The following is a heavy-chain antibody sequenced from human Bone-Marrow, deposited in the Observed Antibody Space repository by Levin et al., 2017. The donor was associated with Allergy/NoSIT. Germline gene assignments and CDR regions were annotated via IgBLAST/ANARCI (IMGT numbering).Heavy chain of an antibody. CDR1: AFTFSDYY. CDR3: ARGDRRGYTYRYVY. V-gene: IGHV3-11*01. J-gene: IGHJ4*02. CDR2: ISSSGSNI. Sequence: PGGSLRLSCAASAFTFSDYYMTWIRQAPGKGLEWVSYISSSGSNIYYAESVKGRFTISRDNAKNSLSLQMNSLRAEDTAVYYCARGDRRGYTYRYVYWGQGTLVTVSS. D-gene: IGHD5-12*01.